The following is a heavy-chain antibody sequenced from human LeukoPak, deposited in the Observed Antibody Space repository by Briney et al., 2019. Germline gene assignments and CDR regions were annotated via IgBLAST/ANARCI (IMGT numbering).Heavy chain of an antibody. CDR1: GFTFSNAW. CDR3: TTDRFCSSTSCPKVGAFDI. J-gene: IGHJ3*02. V-gene: IGHV3-15*01. D-gene: IGHD2-2*01. CDR2: IKSKTDGGTT. Sequence: AGGSLRLSCAASGFTFSNAWMSWVRQAPGKGLEWVGRIKSKTDGGTTDYAAPVKGRFTISRDDSKNTLYLQMNSLKTEDTAVYYCTTDRFCSSTSCPKVGAFDIWGQGTMVTVSS.